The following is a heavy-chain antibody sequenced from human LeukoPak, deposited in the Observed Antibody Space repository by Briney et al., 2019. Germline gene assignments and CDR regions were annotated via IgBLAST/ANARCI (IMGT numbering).Heavy chain of an antibody. CDR1: GFTFSSYA. CDR2: ISGSGGAGT. CDR3: VKDRGGSPFYGMDV. J-gene: IGHJ6*02. Sequence: GGSLRLSCAGSGFTFSSYAMSWVRQAPRKGLEWVSTISGSGGAGTYYADSVKGRFTVSRDNSRNTLYLPMNSLRAEDTAVYYCVKDRGGSPFYGMDVWDQGTTVTVSS. V-gene: IGHV3-23*01. D-gene: IGHD1-26*01.